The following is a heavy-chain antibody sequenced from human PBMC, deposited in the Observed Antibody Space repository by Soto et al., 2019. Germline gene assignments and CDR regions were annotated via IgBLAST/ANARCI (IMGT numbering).Heavy chain of an antibody. Sequence: PQSLTCAVDDGTFSGYFWSCIRQPRGKGLQWIGEINHSGRAMSHPSFASRATMSLDTTNNAFSLTLKPVTAADTAVYYCASGRSFRLVGVGLGSWGQGTLVTVSS. CDR1: DGTFSGYF. CDR3: ASGRSFRLVGVGLGS. D-gene: IGHD3-16*02. J-gene: IGHJ4*02. V-gene: IGHV4-34*10. CDR2: INHSGRA.